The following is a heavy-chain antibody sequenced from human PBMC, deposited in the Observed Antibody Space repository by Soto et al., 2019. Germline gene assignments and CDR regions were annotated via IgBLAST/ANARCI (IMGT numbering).Heavy chain of an antibody. CDR1: GYSFIDYY. V-gene: IGHV1-2*02. J-gene: IGHJ4*02. CDR3: ARPPGYISDWYYFDL. D-gene: IGHD3-9*01. Sequence: QVQLVQSGAEVKKPGASVKVSCEASGYSFIDYYIHWVRQAPEQGFEWMGRISPKSGGTNYAQKFEGRVTMTWDTSLNTAYMELSSLISEDTAVYYCARPPGYISDWYYFDLWGQGTRVTVSS. CDR2: ISPKSGGT.